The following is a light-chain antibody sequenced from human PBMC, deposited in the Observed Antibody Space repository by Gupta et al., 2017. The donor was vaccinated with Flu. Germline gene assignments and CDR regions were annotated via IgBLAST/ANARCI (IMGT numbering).Light chain of an antibody. CDR2: EIS. CDR3: SSYAGSYTWV. Sequence: TSSNVGGYTFVSWYQQHPGKAHKLIIYEISNRPLEVSNRFSGSKSGSTASLTISGLQAEDEATYYCSSYAGSYTWVFGGGTKLTVL. V-gene: IGLV2-11*03. J-gene: IGLJ2*01. CDR1: SSNVGGYTF.